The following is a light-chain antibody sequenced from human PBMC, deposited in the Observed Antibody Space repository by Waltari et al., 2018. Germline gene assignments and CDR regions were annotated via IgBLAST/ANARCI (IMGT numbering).Light chain of an antibody. Sequence: QSVLTQPPSVSGAPGQRVSISCTGSGSNLGAGYDVHWYQQHPGKAPKLLIYGTSTRPPGVPDRFCGSQCGTSASLAITALQAEDEAEYYCQSYDTSLSVVFGGGTKLTVL. J-gene: IGLJ2*01. CDR2: GTS. CDR1: GSNLGAGYD. CDR3: QSYDTSLSVV. V-gene: IGLV1-40*01.